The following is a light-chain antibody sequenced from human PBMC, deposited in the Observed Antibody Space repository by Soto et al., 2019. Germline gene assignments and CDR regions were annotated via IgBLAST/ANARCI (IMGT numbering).Light chain of an antibody. CDR1: SSDVGGYNY. V-gene: IGLV2-14*03. J-gene: IGLJ1*01. Sequence: SALTQPASVSGSPGQSITISCTGTSSDVGGYNYVSWYQQHPGKAPKIMIYDVSNRPSGVSRRFSGSKSGNTASLTISGLQAEDEADYYCSSYTSSNTYVFGTGTKLTVL. CDR3: SSYTSSNTYV. CDR2: DVS.